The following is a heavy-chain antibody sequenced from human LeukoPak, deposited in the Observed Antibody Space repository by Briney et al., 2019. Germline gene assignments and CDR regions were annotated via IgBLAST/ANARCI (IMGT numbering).Heavy chain of an antibody. CDR3: AKARYSSGWYQSYFDY. V-gene: IGHV3-23*01. CDR2: ISGSGGST. D-gene: IGHD6-19*01. J-gene: IGHJ4*02. Sequence: GGSLRLSCAASGFTFSSYAMGWVRQAPGKGLEWVSAISGSGGSTYYADSVKGRFTTSRDNSKNTLYLQMNSLRAEDTAVYYCAKARYSSGWYQSYFDYWGQGTLVTVSS. CDR1: GFTFSSYA.